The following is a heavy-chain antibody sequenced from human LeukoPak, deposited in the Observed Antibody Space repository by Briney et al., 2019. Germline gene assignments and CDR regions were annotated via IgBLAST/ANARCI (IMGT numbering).Heavy chain of an antibody. CDR2: INPSGGST. D-gene: IGHD4-17*01. V-gene: IGHV1-46*01. CDR3: ARAGSNGDYVDY. J-gene: IGHJ4*02. Sequence: ASVKVSCKASGYTFTSYYMHWVRQAPGQGLEWREIINPSGGSTSYAQKFQGRVTMTRDTSTSTVYMELSSLRSEDTAVYYCARAGSNGDYVDYWGQGTLVTVSS. CDR1: GYTFTSYY.